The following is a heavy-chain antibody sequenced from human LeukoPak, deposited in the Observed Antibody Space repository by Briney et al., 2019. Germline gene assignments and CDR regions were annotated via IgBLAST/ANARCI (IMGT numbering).Heavy chain of an antibody. Sequence: GGSLRLSCAASGFTFSDYWMHWVRQAPGKGLVWVSRIKSDGSSTHYADSVKGRFTISRDNAKNTLYLQMNSLRAEDTAVYYCAQELRTGRWGQGALVTVSS. CDR3: AQELRTGR. D-gene: IGHD3/OR15-3a*01. CDR1: GFTFSDYW. J-gene: IGHJ4*02. V-gene: IGHV3-74*01. CDR2: IKSDGSST.